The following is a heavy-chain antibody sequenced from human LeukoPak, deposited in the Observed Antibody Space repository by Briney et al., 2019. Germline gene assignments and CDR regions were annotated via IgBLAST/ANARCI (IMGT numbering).Heavy chain of an antibody. CDR1: GFTFSNYA. Sequence: GASLRLSCAASGFTFSNYAMSWVRQAPGKGLEWVSAITGSGGNTYYADSVKGRFTISRDNSKNKVFLQMTSQRAEDTGVYYCAKWGDYDVLTGYYGSDYWGQGTLVTVSS. CDR2: ITGSGGNT. D-gene: IGHD3-9*01. J-gene: IGHJ4*02. V-gene: IGHV3-23*01. CDR3: AKWGDYDVLTGYYGSDY.